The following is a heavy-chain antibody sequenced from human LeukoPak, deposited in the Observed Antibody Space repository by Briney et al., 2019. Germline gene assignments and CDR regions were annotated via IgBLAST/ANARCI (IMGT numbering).Heavy chain of an antibody. J-gene: IGHJ3*02. D-gene: IGHD2-2*01. CDR1: GYTFASYD. CDR2: MNPNSGNT. V-gene: IGHV1-8*01. Sequence: ASVKVSCKASGYTFASYDIKWVRQATGQGLEWMGWMNPNSGNTGYAQKFQGRVTMTRNTSISTAYMELRSLRSEDTAVYYCARPGEDCSSTDCSPNDAFEIWGQGTMVTVSS. CDR3: ARPGEDCSSTDCSPNDAFEI.